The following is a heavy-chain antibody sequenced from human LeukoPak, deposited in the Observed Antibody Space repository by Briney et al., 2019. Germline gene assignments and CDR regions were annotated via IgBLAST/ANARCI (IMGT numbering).Heavy chain of an antibody. Sequence: PSETLSLTCTVYGGSISSYYWSWIRQPPGKGLEWIGYIYYSGSTNYNPSLKSRVTISVDTSKNQFSLKLSSVTAADTAVYYCARDPPAKYSSSSYWGQGTLVTVSS. V-gene: IGHV4-59*01. CDR2: IYYSGST. CDR3: ARDPPAKYSSSSY. D-gene: IGHD6-13*01. J-gene: IGHJ4*02. CDR1: GGSISSYY.